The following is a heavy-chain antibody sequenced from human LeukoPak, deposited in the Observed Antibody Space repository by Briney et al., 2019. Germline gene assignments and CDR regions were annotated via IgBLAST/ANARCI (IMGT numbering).Heavy chain of an antibody. J-gene: IGHJ3*02. CDR2: IIPIFGTA. CDR1: GGTFSSYA. D-gene: IGHD2-15*01. V-gene: IGHV1-69*06. Sequence: GSSVKVSCKASGGTFSSYAISWVRQAPGQGLEWMGGIIPIFGTANYAQKFQGGVTITADKSTSTAYMELSSRRSEDTAVYYCARTCSGGSCYYAFDIWGQGTMVTVSS. CDR3: ARTCSGGSCYYAFDI.